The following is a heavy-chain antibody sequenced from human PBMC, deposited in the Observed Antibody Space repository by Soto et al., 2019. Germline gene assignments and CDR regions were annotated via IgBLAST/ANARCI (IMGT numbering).Heavy chain of an antibody. CDR1: RFTFSSYD. V-gene: IGHV3-30*18. D-gene: IGHD2-15*01. Sequence: QVQLVESGGGVVQPGRSLRLSCAASRFTFSSYDMHWFRQAPGKGLEWVAVISFDGSNKYYADSVKGRFTISRDNSKNTLYLQMNSLRAEDTAVYYCANGYCSGGSGYGGDDNWGQGTLVTVSS. J-gene: IGHJ4*02. CDR2: ISFDGSNK. CDR3: ANGYCSGGSGYGGDDN.